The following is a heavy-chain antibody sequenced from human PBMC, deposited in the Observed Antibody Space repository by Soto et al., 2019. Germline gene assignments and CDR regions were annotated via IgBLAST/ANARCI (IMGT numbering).Heavy chain of an antibody. J-gene: IGHJ6*02. D-gene: IGHD3-3*01. CDR3: ARDLSPPVIFGVVIWRVDYYYGMDV. V-gene: IGHV1-46*01. Sequence: QVQLVQSGAEVKKPGASVKVSCKASGYTFTSYYMHWVRQAPGQGLEWMGIINPSGGSTSYAQKCQGQVTMTRDTSTRTVYMELSSLRSEDTAVYYCARDLSPPVIFGVVIWRVDYYYGMDVWGQGTTVTVSS. CDR1: GYTFTSYY. CDR2: INPSGGST.